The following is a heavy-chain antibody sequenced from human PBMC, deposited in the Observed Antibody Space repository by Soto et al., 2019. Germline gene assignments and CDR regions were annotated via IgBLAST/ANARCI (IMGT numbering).Heavy chain of an antibody. CDR1: GGTFSSYT. CDR2: IIPLFGTT. Sequence: SVNVSCKSSGGTFSSYTIAWVRQAPGQGLEWMGEIIPLFGTTNYVEKFQGRLTITADASTSTAYMELSSLRSEDTAMYYCARDSIAAAGTDYWGQGTLVTVAS. V-gene: IGHV1-69*13. J-gene: IGHJ4*02. D-gene: IGHD6-13*01. CDR3: ARDSIAAAGTDY.